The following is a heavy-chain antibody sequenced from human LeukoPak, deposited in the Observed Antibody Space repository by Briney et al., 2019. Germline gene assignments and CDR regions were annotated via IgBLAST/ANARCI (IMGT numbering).Heavy chain of an antibody. J-gene: IGHJ4*02. V-gene: IGHV4-39*07. Sequence: PSETLSLTYTVSGGSIGSSSYFWGWIRQPPEKGLEWIGSVFYTGDTYYSPSLKSRVTISVDTSKNQFSLKLSSVTAADTAVYYCARDMYDSSGFDYWGQGALVTVSS. CDR1: GGSIGSSSYF. CDR3: ARDMYDSSGFDY. D-gene: IGHD3-22*01. CDR2: VFYTGDT.